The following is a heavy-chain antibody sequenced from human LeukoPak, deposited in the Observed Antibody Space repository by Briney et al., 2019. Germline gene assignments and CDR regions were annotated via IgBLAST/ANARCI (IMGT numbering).Heavy chain of an antibody. CDR2: IIPIFGTA. J-gene: IGHJ4*02. V-gene: IGHV1-69*13. CDR3: ARQGRNGSGQGL. D-gene: IGHD2-15*01. Sequence: ASVKVSCKASGGTFSSYAISWVRQAPGQGLEWMGGIIPIFGTANYAQKFQGRVTITADESTSTAYMELSSLRSEDTAVYYCARQGRNGSGQGLWGQGTLVTVSS. CDR1: GGTFSSYA.